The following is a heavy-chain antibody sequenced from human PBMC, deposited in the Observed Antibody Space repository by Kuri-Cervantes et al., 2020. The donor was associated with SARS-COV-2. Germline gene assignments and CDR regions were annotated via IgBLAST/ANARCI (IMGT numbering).Heavy chain of an antibody. CDR1: GGSTSSYY. J-gene: IGHJ6*02. CDR3: TRSQYSTSRFFYYSLDV. D-gene: IGHD6-6*01. V-gene: IGHV4-34*01. CDR2: INHSGST. Sequence: SETLSLTCTISGGSTSSYYWSWIRQPPGKGLEWIGEINHSGSTNYNPSLKSRVTISVDTSKNQFSLRLTSLTAADTAVYYCTRSQYSTSRFFYYSLDVWGQGTKVTVSS.